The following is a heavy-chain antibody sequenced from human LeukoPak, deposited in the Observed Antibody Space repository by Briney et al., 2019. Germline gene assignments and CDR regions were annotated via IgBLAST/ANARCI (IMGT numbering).Heavy chain of an antibody. V-gene: IGHV3-21*04. J-gene: IGHJ6*03. CDR2: ISSSSSYI. CDR1: GFTFSSYS. Sequence: GGSLRLSCAASGFTFSSYSMNWVRQAPGMGLEWVSSISSSSSYIYYADSVKGRFTISRDNSKNTLYLQMNSLRAEDTAVYYCARERESEVDFGSYYMDVWGKGTTVTISS. CDR3: ARERESEVDFGSYYMDV. D-gene: IGHD2-2*03.